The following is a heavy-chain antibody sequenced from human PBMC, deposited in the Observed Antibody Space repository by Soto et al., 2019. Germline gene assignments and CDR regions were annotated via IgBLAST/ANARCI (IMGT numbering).Heavy chain of an antibody. V-gene: IGHV4-34*01. J-gene: IGHJ4*02. CDR1: GGSFSDYI. D-gene: IGHD1-26*01. Sequence: QVQLQQSGAGLLKPSETLSLTCDVYGGSFSDYIWTWIRQTPGKGLQWIGQINHSGSANYNPSLKRRFPISVHTSSSQFSLELSSVTAADTAVYYCARGLISGSHYSGGWYYFDSWGQGTQVTVSS. CDR2: INHSGSA. CDR3: ARGLISGSHYSGGWYYFDS.